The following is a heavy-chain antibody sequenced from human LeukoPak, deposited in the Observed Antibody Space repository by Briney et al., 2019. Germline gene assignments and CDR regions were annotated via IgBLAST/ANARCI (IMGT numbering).Heavy chain of an antibody. CDR3: TPVEKSVTGTLDY. V-gene: IGHV4-59*01. CDR1: GDSISFYY. Sequence: PSETLSLICTVSGDSISFYYWSSTRQSPGKELEWIGYMYNRGSTIYNPSLKSRVTISTDTSKNQFSLRLTSVTAADTAVYYCTPVEKSVTGTLDYWGQGTLITVSS. D-gene: IGHD6-19*01. CDR2: MYNRGST. J-gene: IGHJ4*02.